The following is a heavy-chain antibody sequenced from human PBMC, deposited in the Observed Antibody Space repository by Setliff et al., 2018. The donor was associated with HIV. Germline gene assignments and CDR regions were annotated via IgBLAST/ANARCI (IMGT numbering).Heavy chain of an antibody. V-gene: IGHV4-38-2*01. J-gene: IGHJ5*02. CDR2: IYQSGNA. Sequence: SETLSLTCAVSGHSISSGYFCGWIRQTPGKGLEWIGNIYQSGNAYYNPSLKSRVTISIDTSKNQFSLKLSYVTAADTAVYYCARHTLREVLWFGDFPDWFDPWGQGTLVTVSP. D-gene: IGHD3-10*01. CDR3: ARHTLREVLWFGDFPDWFDP. CDR1: GHSISSGYF.